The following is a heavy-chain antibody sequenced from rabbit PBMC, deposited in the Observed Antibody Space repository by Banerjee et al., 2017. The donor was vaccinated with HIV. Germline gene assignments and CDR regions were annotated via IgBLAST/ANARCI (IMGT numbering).Heavy chain of an antibody. D-gene: IGHD1-1*01. Sequence: QEQLKESGGGLVQPGGSLKLSCKASGIDFSLYYMSWVRQAPGKGLEWIGYINTGSGSAYYASWAKGRFTISKTSSTTVTLQMTSLTAADTATYLCAKDYGSSSDKYRYFDLWGPGTLVTVS. CDR1: GIDFSLYYM. V-gene: IGHV1S45*01. CDR2: INTGSGSA. CDR3: AKDYGSSSDKYRYFDL. J-gene: IGHJ4*01.